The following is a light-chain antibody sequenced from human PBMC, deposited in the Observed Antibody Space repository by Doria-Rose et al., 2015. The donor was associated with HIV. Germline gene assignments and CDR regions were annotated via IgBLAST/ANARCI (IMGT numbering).Light chain of an antibody. V-gene: IGKV1-39*01. J-gene: IGKJ4*01. CDR3: QQSYSTPLT. Sequence: DIQMTQSPSSLSASVGDRVTITCRASQSTGSFLNWYQQKPGKAPKLLIYAAASVQNGVPSRFSGSGSGTDFTLIISSLQPEDFATYFCQQSYSTPLTFGGGTKVEIK. CDR2: AAA. CDR1: QSTGSF.